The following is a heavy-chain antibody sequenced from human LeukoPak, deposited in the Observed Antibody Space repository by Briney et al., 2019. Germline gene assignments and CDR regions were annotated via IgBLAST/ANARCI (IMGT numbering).Heavy chain of an antibody. D-gene: IGHD3-10*01. J-gene: IGHJ4*02. CDR2: INHSGST. Sequence: PSETLSLTCAVYGGSFSGYYWSWIRQPPGKGLEWIGEINHSGSTNYNPSLKSRVTISVDTSKNQFSLKLSSVTAADTAVYYCARAWEVGFGGSYYFDYWGQGTLVTVSS. V-gene: IGHV4-34*01. CDR3: ARAWEVGFGGSYYFDY. CDR1: GGSFSGYY.